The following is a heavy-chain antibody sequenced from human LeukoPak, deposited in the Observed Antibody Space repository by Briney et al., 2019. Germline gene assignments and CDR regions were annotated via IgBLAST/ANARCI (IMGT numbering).Heavy chain of an antibody. D-gene: IGHD6-13*01. CDR3: AREVRADNIAAAVRNAFDI. Sequence: SQTLSLTCTVSGGSISSGGYYWSWIRQHPGKGLEWIGYIYYSGSTYYNPSLKSQVTISVDTSKNQFSLKLSSVTAADTAVYYCAREVRADNIAAAVRNAFDIWGQGTMVTVSS. CDR2: IYYSGST. V-gene: IGHV4-31*01. CDR1: GGSISSGGYY. J-gene: IGHJ3*02.